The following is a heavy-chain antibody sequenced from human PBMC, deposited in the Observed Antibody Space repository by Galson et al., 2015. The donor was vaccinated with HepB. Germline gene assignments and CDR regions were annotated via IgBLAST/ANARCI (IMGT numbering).Heavy chain of an antibody. CDR3: ASRRYYFRSGIWYKVSDY. D-gene: IGHD3-10*01. V-gene: IGHV5-10-1*01. J-gene: IGHJ4*02. CDR2: IDPSDSYT. CDR1: GYSFTAFW. Sequence: QSGAEVKKPGESVTISCKGSGYSFTAFWITWVRQIPGKGLEWMGRIDPSDSYTDYSPSFQGHVTVSVDKSITTAYLQWSSLKASDTAIYYCASRRYYFRSGIWYKVSDYWGQGTLVTVSS.